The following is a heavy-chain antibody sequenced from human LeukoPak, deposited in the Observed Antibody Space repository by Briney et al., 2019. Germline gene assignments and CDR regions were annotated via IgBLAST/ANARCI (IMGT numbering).Heavy chain of an antibody. CDR2: IYPGNSDI. V-gene: IGHV5-51*01. D-gene: IGHD2-2*01. Sequence: GESLKISCKGSGYSFSSYWIAWVRQMPGKGLEGMGVIYPGNSDITYSPSFQGQITISPNKSVSTAYLHWRSLKASDTAIYYCARHLSSIASCPNYWGQGTLVTVSS. CDR1: GYSFSSYW. CDR3: ARHLSSIASCPNY. J-gene: IGHJ4*02.